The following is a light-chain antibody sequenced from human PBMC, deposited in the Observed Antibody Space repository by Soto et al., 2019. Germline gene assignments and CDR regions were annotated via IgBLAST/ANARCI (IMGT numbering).Light chain of an antibody. Sequence: SALTQPASVSGSPGQSITISCTGTSSDVGGYNYVSWYQQHPGKAPKLMIYEVSNRPSAVSNRFSGSKSGNTASLTISGLQAEDEADYYCTSYTSSSTQVFGGGTKLTVL. CDR3: TSYTSSSTQV. CDR2: EVS. J-gene: IGLJ3*02. V-gene: IGLV2-14*01. CDR1: SSDVGGYNY.